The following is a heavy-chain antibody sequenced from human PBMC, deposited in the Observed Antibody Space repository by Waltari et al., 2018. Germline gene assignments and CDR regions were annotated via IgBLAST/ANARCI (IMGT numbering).Heavy chain of an antibody. D-gene: IGHD3-10*01. Sequence: QVQLVESGGGVVELGRSLRLACAVSGFLLSSYAMHCFRQVPGQGPEWAGVRPYDESDKYYADSVKGRFTISRDNSKNTLYLQMNSLRAEDTAVYYCARDYYYGSGSYYNRDAFDIWGQGTMVTVSS. V-gene: IGHV3-30-3*01. CDR2: RPYDESDK. CDR1: GFLLSSYA. J-gene: IGHJ3*02. CDR3: ARDYYYGSGSYYNRDAFDI.